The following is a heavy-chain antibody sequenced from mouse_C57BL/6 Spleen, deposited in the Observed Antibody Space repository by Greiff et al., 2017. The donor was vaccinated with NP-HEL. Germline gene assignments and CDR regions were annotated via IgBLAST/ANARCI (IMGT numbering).Heavy chain of an antibody. CDR2: INPNNGGT. D-gene: IGHD3-2*02. CDR1: GYTFTDYY. V-gene: IGHV1-26*01. Sequence: VQLQQSGPELVKPGASVKISCKASGYTFTDYYMNWVKQSHGKSLEWIGDINPNNGGTSYNQKFKGKATLTVDKSSSTAYMELRSLTSEDSAVYYCARRDRQLRAHFDYWGQGTTLTVSS. CDR3: ARRDRQLRAHFDY. J-gene: IGHJ2*01.